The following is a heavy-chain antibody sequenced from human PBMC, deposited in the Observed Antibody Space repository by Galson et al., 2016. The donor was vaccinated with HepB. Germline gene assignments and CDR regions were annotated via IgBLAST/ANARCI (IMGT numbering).Heavy chain of an antibody. CDR2: ISSSGSTI. Sequence: SLRLSCAASGFTFSSYSMNWVRQAPGKGLEWVSYISSSGSTIYYADSVKGRFIISRDNAKRSLYLQMHSLRDEDTAVYYCARDDLVSDCGGDCYAVHFDFWGQGTLVTVSS. CDR1: GFTFSSYS. J-gene: IGHJ4*02. CDR3: ARDDLVSDCGGDCYAVHFDF. D-gene: IGHD2-21*02. V-gene: IGHV3-48*02.